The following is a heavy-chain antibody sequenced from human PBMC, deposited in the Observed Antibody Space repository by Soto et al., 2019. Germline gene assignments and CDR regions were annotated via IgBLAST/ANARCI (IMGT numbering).Heavy chain of an antibody. Sequence: QVQLVESGGGVVQPGRSLRLSCAASGFTFSSYGMHWVRQAPGKGLEWVAVISYDGSNKYYADSVKGRFTISRDNSKNTLYLQMNSLRAEATAVYYCAKGNTMVRGVIGWFDPWGQGTLVTVSS. CDR3: AKGNTMVRGVIGWFDP. CDR1: GFTFSSYG. D-gene: IGHD3-10*01. V-gene: IGHV3-30*18. J-gene: IGHJ5*02. CDR2: ISYDGSNK.